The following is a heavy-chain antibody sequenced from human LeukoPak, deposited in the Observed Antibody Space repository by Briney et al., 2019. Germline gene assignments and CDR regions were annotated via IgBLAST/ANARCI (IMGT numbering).Heavy chain of an antibody. Sequence: GGSLRLSCAASGFSFSSTWMTWIRQTPGKGLELVSNINIDGSQRYHAYSVEGRFTISRDNVKNTLYLQMNSLRVEDTAVYYCARGSPSPDFDFWGQGTLVTVSS. V-gene: IGHV3-7*03. CDR3: ARGSPSPDFDF. CDR1: GFSFSSTW. J-gene: IGHJ4*02. CDR2: INIDGSQR.